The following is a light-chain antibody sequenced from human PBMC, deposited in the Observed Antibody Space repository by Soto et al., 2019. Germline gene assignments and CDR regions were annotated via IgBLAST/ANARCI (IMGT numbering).Light chain of an antibody. CDR1: QRISSSY. CDR2: DAS. V-gene: IGKV3-20*01. Sequence: PGERATLSCRASQRISSSYLAWYRQTPGQAPRLLMYDASTRATGIPDRFSGSGSGTDFTLTISRLEPEDFAVYYCQQYGSSPFTFGPGTKVDIK. J-gene: IGKJ3*01. CDR3: QQYGSSPFT.